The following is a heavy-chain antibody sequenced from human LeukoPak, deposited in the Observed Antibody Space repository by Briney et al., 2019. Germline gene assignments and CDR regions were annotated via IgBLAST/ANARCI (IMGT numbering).Heavy chain of an antibody. CDR1: GFTVRSNY. CDR2: IYSGGRP. J-gene: IGHJ4*02. D-gene: IGHD3-10*01. CDR3: ARERGVEGSGTLDY. V-gene: IGHV3-53*01. Sequence: PGGSLRLSCAVSGFTVRSNYMSWVPQGPGKGLEWVSVIYSGGRPYYAASVKGRFALSRDNSKNTRYLQMNSLRAEDTAVYYCARERGVEGSGTLDYWGQGALVAVSS.